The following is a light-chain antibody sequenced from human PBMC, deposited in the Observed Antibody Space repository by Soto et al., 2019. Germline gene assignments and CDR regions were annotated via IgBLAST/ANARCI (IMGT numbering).Light chain of an antibody. V-gene: IGLV2-14*01. CDR3: ASYTSSSSYV. Sequence: QSALTQPASVSGSPGQSITISCTGTSNDVGGYNYVSWYQHHPGKAPKLMIYEASNRPSGASNRFSGSKSGNTASLTTSGLQAGDEADYYGASYTSSSSYVFGTGTKVTVL. J-gene: IGLJ1*01. CDR2: EAS. CDR1: SNDVGGYNY.